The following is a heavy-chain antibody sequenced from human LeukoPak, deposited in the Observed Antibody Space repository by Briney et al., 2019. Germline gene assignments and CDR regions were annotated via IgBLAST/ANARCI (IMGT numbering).Heavy chain of an antibody. CDR1: TINFSDYG. Sequence: GGSLRLSCAASTINFSDYGMDWVRQAPGRGLEWVSTINPTGVRTYYADSVRGRFTISRDNSKNTVFLQMNSLRAEDTAVYYCARNRRDGYNYFDYWGQGTLVTVSS. D-gene: IGHD5-24*01. V-gene: IGHV3-23*01. CDR2: INPTGVRT. CDR3: ARNRRDGYNYFDY. J-gene: IGHJ4*02.